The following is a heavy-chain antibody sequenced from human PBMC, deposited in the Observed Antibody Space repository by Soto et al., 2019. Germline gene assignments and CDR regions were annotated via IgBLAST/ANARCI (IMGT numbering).Heavy chain of an antibody. Sequence: GSLRLSCAASGFTFSSYSMNWVRQAPGKGLEWVSSISSSSSYIYYADSVKGRFTISRDNAKNSLYLQLNSLRAEDTAVYYCARGATSDDYYYYGMDVWGQGTTVTVSS. D-gene: IGHD5-12*01. CDR2: ISSSSSYI. J-gene: IGHJ6*02. V-gene: IGHV3-21*01. CDR1: GFTFSSYS. CDR3: ARGATSDDYYYYGMDV.